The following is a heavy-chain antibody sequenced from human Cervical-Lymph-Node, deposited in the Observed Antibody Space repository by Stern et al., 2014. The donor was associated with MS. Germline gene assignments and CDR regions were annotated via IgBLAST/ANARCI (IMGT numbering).Heavy chain of an antibody. D-gene: IGHD6-19*01. V-gene: IGHV1-69*01. CDR2: IRPGLDSV. Sequence: VQLVESGAELKKPGSSVQVSCTTSGGIFISSTITWVRQVPGQGLAWMGDIRPGLDSVDYAQEFQGRFTLSADDSTNTVYMELTSLQSGDTAMYYCARDGFDSGSALAFWGQGTLVTVSS. CDR3: ARDGFDSGSALAF. J-gene: IGHJ4*02. CDR1: GGIFISST.